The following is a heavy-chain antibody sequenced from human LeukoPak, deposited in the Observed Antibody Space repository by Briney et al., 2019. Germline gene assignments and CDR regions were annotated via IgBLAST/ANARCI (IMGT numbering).Heavy chain of an antibody. CDR3: ARVYYYGSGSYSAIAY. Sequence: GESLKISCKGSGYSFSTYWIAWVRQMPGKGLEWMGIIYPGDSDTRYSPSFQGQVTISADKSISSAYLQWSSLRASDTAMYYCARVYYYGSGSYSAIAYWGQGTLVTVSS. CDR1: GYSFSTYW. J-gene: IGHJ4*02. V-gene: IGHV5-51*01. CDR2: IYPGDSDT. D-gene: IGHD3-10*01.